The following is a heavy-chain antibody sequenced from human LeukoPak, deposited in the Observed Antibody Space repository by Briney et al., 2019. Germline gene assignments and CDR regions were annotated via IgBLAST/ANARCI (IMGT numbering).Heavy chain of an antibody. V-gene: IGHV1-69*01. CDR2: IIPIFGTA. CDR3: AREPVVGGVLRFLEWPTLYYFDY. Sequence: ASVKVSCKASGYTFSSHDINWVRQAPGQGLEWMGGIIPIFGTANYAQKFQGRVTITADESTSTAYMELSSLRSEDTAVYYCAREPVVGGVLRFLEWPTLYYFDYWGQGTLVTVSS. CDR1: GYTFSSHD. D-gene: IGHD3-3*01. J-gene: IGHJ4*02.